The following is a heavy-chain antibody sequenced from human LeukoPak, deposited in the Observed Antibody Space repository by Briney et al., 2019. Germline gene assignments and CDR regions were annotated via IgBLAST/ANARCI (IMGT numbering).Heavy chain of an antibody. CDR1: GGSFSGYY. Sequence: SETLSLICAVYGGSFSGYYWSWIRQPPGKWLEGLGEIIHSGSTNYNPSLKSRVTISVDTSKNQFSLKLSSVTAADTAVYYCARELGYYDILTGYSISPFDYWGQGTLVTVSS. CDR2: IIHSGST. CDR3: ARELGYYDILTGYSISPFDY. V-gene: IGHV4-34*12. D-gene: IGHD3-9*01. J-gene: IGHJ4*02.